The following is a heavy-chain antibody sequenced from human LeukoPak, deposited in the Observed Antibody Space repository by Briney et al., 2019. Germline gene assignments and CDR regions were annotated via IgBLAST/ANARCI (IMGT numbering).Heavy chain of an antibody. D-gene: IGHD3-16*02. V-gene: IGHV3-74*01. CDR1: GFTFSSYW. J-gene: IGHJ4*02. CDR2: INSDGSST. Sequence: GGSLRLSCAASGFTFSSYWMHWVRQAPGKGLVWVSRINSDGSSTSYADSVKGRFTISRDNAKNTLYLQMNSLRAEDTAVYYCARGGIYDYVWGSYQLDYWGQGTLVTVSS. CDR3: ARGGIYDYVWGSYQLDY.